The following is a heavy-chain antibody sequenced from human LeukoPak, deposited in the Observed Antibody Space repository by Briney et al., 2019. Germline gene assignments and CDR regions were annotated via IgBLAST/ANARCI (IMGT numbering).Heavy chain of an antibody. J-gene: IGHJ3*02. CDR2: IYYSGST. CDR1: GGSSSSSSYY. D-gene: IGHD4/OR15-4a*01. Sequence: SETLSLTCTVSGGSSSSSSYYWTWIRQPPGNGLEWIGYIYYSGSTNYNPSLKSRVTISVDTSKNQFSLKLSSVTAADTAVYYCARDSVTGDYGPLRGHAFDIWGQGTMVTVSS. CDR3: ARDSVTGDYGPLRGHAFDI. V-gene: IGHV4-61*01.